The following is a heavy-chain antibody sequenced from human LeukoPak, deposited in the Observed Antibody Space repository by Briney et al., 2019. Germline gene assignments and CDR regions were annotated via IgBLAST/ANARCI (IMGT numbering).Heavy chain of an antibody. J-gene: IGHJ4*02. CDR3: ARGQRFRGVAAAGGY. CDR2: MNPNSGNT. V-gene: IGHV1-8*02. Sequence: ASVKVSCKTSGNTFVAYHIHWVRQATGQGLEWMGWMNPNSGNTGYAQKFQGRVTMTRNTSISTAYMELSSLRSEDTAVYYCARGQRFRGVAAAGGYWGQGTLVTVSS. D-gene: IGHD6-13*01. CDR1: GNTFVAYH.